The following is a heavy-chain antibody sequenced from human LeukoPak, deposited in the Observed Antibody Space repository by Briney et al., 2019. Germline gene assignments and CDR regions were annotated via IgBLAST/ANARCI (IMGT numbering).Heavy chain of an antibody. CDR3: ARESTYI. V-gene: IGHV3-23*01. J-gene: IGHJ3*02. Sequence: GGSLRLSCAASGFTFSTYAMTWVRQAPGKGLEWLSAISDSGGNTYYAESVKGRFTISRDNTKNTVYLQINSLRAEDTAVYYCARESTYIWGQGTMVTVSS. CDR1: GFTFSTYA. CDR2: ISDSGGNT.